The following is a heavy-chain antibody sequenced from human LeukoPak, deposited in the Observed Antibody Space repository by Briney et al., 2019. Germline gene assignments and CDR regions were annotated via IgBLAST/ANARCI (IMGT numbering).Heavy chain of an antibody. CDR2: ISAYNGNT. CDR1: GYTCTSYG. J-gene: IGHJ4*02. D-gene: IGHD3-9*01. V-gene: IGHV1-18*01. CDR3: ARDLEYYDILTGYYMLDY. Sequence: ASVKVSCKASGYTCTSYGISWVRQAPGQGLEWMGWISAYNGNTNYAQKLQGRVTMTTDTSTSTAYMELRSLRSDDTAVYYCARDLEYYDILTGYYMLDYWGQGTLVTVSS.